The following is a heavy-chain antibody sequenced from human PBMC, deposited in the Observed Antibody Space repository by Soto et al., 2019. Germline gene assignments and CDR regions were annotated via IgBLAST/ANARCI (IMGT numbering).Heavy chain of an antibody. J-gene: IGHJ5*02. Sequence: SETLSLTCTVSGGSISSSSYYWGWIRQPPGKGLEWIGSIYYSGSTYYNPSLKSRVTISVDTSKNQFSLKLSSVTAADTAVYYCARLRRATNWFDPWGQGTLVTVSS. V-gene: IGHV4-39*01. D-gene: IGHD1-26*01. CDR3: ARLRRATNWFDP. CDR1: GGSISSSSYY. CDR2: IYYSGST.